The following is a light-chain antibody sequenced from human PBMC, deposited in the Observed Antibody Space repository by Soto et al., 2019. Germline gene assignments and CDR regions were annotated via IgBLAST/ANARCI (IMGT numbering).Light chain of an antibody. CDR3: QSADSSGTYV. J-gene: IGLJ1*01. Sequence: SYELTQPPSVSVSPGQTARITCSGDALPKQYAYWYQQKPGQAPVLVIYKDSERPSGIPERFSGSSSGTTVTLTISGVQAEDEAGYYCQSADSSGTYVFGTGTKVTVL. CDR2: KDS. CDR1: ALPKQY. V-gene: IGLV3-25*02.